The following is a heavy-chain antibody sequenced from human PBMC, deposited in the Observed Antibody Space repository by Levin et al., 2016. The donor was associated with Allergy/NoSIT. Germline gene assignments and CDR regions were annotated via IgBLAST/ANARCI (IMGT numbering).Heavy chain of an antibody. Sequence: RQAPGKGLEWIGYIYYSGSTNYNPSLKSRVTISVDTSKNQFSLKLSSVTAADTAVYYCARESWNYGSNAFDIWGQGTMVTVSS. CDR3: ARESWNYGSNAFDI. V-gene: IGHV4-59*01. D-gene: IGHD1-7*01. J-gene: IGHJ3*02. CDR2: IYYSGST.